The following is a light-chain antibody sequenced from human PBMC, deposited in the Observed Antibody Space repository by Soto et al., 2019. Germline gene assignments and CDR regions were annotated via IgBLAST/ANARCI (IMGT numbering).Light chain of an antibody. Sequence: QSALTQPASVSGSPGQSITISCTGTSSDVGTYKPVSWYQQHPGKAPKVIIYDDSKRPSGVSNRFSGSKSGNTASLTISGLQAEDEADYYCCSFAGSSTWFXGGTKVTVL. J-gene: IGLJ3*02. CDR3: CSFAGSSTW. CDR1: SSDVGTYKP. CDR2: DDS. V-gene: IGLV2-23*01.